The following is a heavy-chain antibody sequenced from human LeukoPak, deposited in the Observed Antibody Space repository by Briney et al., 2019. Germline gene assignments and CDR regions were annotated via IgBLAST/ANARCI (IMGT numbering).Heavy chain of an antibody. CDR2: IYYSGST. J-gene: IGHJ6*03. Sequence: PSETLSLTCTVSRYSVSSGYYWAWIRPPPGKGLEWIGSIYYSGSTYYNPSLKSRVTISVDTSKNQFSLKLSSVTAADTAMYYCAREVADYGGYYYYHYMDVWGKGTTVTISS. V-gene: IGHV4-38-2*02. CDR1: RYSVSSGYY. CDR3: AREVADYGGYYYYHYMDV. D-gene: IGHD4-23*01.